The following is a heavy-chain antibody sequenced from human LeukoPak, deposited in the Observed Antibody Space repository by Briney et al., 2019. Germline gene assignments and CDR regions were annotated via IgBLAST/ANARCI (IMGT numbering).Heavy chain of an antibody. V-gene: IGHV3-74*01. D-gene: IGHD6-25*01. CDR1: GFTFETSW. J-gene: IGHJ3*01. Sequence: GGSLRLSCAASGFTFETSWMHWVRQAPGKGLVWVSTIETDESRTTNADSVKGRFTISRDNAEKSLYLQMNSLGAEDTAVYYCAREGIGAADAFDLWGQGTMVTVSS. CDR2: IETDESRT. CDR3: AREGIGAADAFDL.